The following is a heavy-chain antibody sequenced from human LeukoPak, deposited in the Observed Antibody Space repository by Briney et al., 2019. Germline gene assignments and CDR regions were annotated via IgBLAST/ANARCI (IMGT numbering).Heavy chain of an antibody. V-gene: IGHV3-74*01. D-gene: IGHD4-17*01. CDR3: ATLHYGDFDY. CDR1: GFTFSSYW. CDR2: INPEATTI. Sequence: GGSLRLSCAASGFTFSSYWIHWVRQAPGQGLVWVSRINPEATTISYADSVKGRFTISRDNAKNTLYLQMNSLRAEDTAVYYCATLHYGDFDYWGRGTLLTVSS. J-gene: IGHJ4*02.